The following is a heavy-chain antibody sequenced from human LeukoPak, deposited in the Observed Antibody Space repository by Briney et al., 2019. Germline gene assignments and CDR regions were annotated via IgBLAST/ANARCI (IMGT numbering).Heavy chain of an antibody. J-gene: IGHJ3*02. CDR3: ARGPRYYYDSSGYLGAFDI. Sequence: SETLSLTCTVSGGSISSGGYYWSWIRQHPGKGLEWIGYIYYSGSTYYNPSLKSRVTISVDTSKNQFSLKLSSVTAADTAVYYCARGPRYYYDSSGYLGAFDIWGQGTMVTVSS. V-gene: IGHV4-31*03. CDR1: GGSISSGGYY. CDR2: IYYSGST. D-gene: IGHD3-22*01.